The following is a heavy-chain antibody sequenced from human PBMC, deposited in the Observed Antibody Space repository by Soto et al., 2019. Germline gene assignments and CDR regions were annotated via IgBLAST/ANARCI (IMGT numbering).Heavy chain of an antibody. CDR1: GGSISSGDYY. CDR2: IYYSGST. Sequence: QVQLQESGPGLVKPSQTLSLTCTVSGGSISSGDYYWSWIRQPPGKGLEWIGYIYYSGSTYYNPSLKRRVTISVDTSKNQFSLKLSSVTAADTAEYYCARDYYGSGSSRKVPAFDPWGQGTLVTVSS. J-gene: IGHJ5*02. V-gene: IGHV4-30-4*01. D-gene: IGHD3-10*01. CDR3: ARDYYGSGSSRKVPAFDP.